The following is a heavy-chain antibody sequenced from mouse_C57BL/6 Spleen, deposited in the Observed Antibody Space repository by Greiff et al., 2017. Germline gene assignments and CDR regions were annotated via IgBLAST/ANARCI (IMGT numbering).Heavy chain of an antibody. Sequence: QVQLQQSGAELARPGASVKMSCKASGYTFTSYSMHWVKQRPGQGLEWIGYINPSSGYTKYNQKFKDKATLTADKSSSTAYMQLSSLTSEDSAVDYCARSCWDLRRCAYWGQGTLVTVSA. V-gene: IGHV1-4*01. CDR2: INPSSGYT. J-gene: IGHJ3*01. CDR1: GYTFTSYS. D-gene: IGHD2-12*01. CDR3: ARSCWDLRRCAY.